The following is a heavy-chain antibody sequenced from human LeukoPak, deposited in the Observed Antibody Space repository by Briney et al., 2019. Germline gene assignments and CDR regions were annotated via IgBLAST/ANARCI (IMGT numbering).Heavy chain of an antibody. D-gene: IGHD3-10*01. CDR1: GYSFIDYY. V-gene: IGHV1-2*02. Sequence: ASVKVSCKASGYSFIDYYMHWVRQAPGQGLEWMGWINPTSGGTNYAQKFQGRVTMTRDTSISTAYMELSRLRSDDTAVYYCARSREITMVRGVIIVLSSYYYMDVWGKGTTVTISS. CDR3: ARSREITMVRGVIIVLSSYYYMDV. J-gene: IGHJ6*03. CDR2: INPTSGGT.